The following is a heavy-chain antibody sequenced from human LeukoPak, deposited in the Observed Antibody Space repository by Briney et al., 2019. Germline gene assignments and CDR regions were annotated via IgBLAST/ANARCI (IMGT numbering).Heavy chain of an antibody. J-gene: IGHJ4*02. CDR3: ARVRAPLDY. D-gene: IGHD3-10*01. V-gene: IGHV3-11*04. Sequence: GGSLRLSCAASGFTFSDYYMNWVRQAPGKGLEWVSYISTSGSTRNYADSVQGRFTISRDNAENSLYLQMNSLRAEDTAVYYCARVRAPLDYWGQGTLVTVSS. CDR2: ISTSGSTR. CDR1: GFTFSDYY.